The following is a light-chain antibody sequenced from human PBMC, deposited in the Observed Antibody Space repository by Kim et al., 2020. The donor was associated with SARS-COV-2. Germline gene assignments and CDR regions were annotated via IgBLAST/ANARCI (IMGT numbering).Light chain of an antibody. CDR1: QSVSSSY. V-gene: IGKV3-20*01. Sequence: EIVLTQSPGTLPLSPGERATLSCRASQSVSSSYLAWYQQKPGQAPRLLIYGASSRATGIPDRFSGSGSGTDFTLTISRLEPEDFAVYYCQQYGSSSGLTFGGGTKVDIK. CDR3: QQYGSSSGLT. CDR2: GAS. J-gene: IGKJ4*01.